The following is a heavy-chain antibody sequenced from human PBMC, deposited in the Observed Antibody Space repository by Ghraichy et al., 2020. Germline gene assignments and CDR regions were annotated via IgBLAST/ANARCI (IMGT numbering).Heavy chain of an antibody. Sequence: GESLNISCAASGFTFSSYAMSWVRQAPGKGLEWVSAISGSGGSTYYADSVKGRFTISRDNSKNTLYLQMNSLRAEDTAVYYCAKALPSIAAADYYYGMDVWGQGTTVTVSS. CDR3: AKALPSIAAADYYYGMDV. J-gene: IGHJ6*02. CDR1: GFTFSSYA. D-gene: IGHD6-13*01. CDR2: ISGSGGST. V-gene: IGHV3-23*01.